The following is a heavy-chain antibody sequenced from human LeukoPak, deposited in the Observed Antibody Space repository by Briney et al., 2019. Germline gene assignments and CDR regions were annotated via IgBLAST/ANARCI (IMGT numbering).Heavy chain of an antibody. D-gene: IGHD4-23*01. CDR1: GGSISSGGYY. CDR2: IYYSGST. J-gene: IGHJ4*02. V-gene: IGHV4-31*03. Sequence: PSETPSLTCTVSGGSISSGGYYWSWIRQHPGKDLEWIGYIYYSGSTYYNPSLKSRVTISVDTSKNQFSLKLSSVTAADTAVYYCARVWGGGTYYFDYWGQGTLVTVSS. CDR3: ARVWGGGTYYFDY.